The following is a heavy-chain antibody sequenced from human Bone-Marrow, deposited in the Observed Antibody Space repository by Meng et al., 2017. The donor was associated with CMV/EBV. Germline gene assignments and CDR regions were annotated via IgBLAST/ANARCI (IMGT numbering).Heavy chain of an antibody. Sequence: SETLSLTCSVPGGSISSRSYYWGWIRQPPGKGLEWIGSIYYSGGTYYNPSLKSRVTVSVDTSKNQFSLKVSSVTAADTAVYYCARDPVEDSKDAFDIWGQGTMVTVSS. CDR1: GGSISSRSYY. CDR3: ARDPVEDSKDAFDI. J-gene: IGHJ3*02. V-gene: IGHV4-39*07. CDR2: IYYSGGT. D-gene: IGHD6-6*01.